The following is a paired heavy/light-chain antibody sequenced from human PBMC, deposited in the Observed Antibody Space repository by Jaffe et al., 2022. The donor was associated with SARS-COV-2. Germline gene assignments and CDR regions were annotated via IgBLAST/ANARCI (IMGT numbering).Heavy chain of an antibody. J-gene: IGHJ3*01. Sequence: EVQLVQSGAEVKRPGESLKISCAGSGNSFNDYWIGWVRQMPGKGLEYMGVIYPGDSDIRYSPSFRGQVTMSADKTTSTAYLQWDSLRASDTATYYCARLKGILTGYSAGAFDFWGQGTMITVSS. D-gene: IGHD3-9*01. CDR3: ARLKGILTGYSAGAFDF. CDR2: IYPGDSDI. CDR1: GNSFNDYW. V-gene: IGHV5-51*01.
Light chain of an antibody. Sequence: QSVLTQPPSASGTPGQRVSISCSGTYSDIGSNSVNWYQQLPGAAPKLLIFGTYQRPAGVPDRFSGSKSGTSASLAISGLQSEDEADYYCAAWDDKLRGVVFGGGTKLNVL. CDR2: GTY. V-gene: IGLV1-44*01. CDR3: AAWDDKLRGVV. CDR1: YSDIGSNS. J-gene: IGLJ3*02.